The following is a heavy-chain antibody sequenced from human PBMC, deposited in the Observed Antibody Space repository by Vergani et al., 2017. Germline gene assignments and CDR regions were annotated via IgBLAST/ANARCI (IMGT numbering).Heavy chain of an antibody. D-gene: IGHD6-19*01. Sequence: QVQLVQSGAEVKKPGSSVKVSCKASGGTFSSYAISWVRQAPGQGLEWMGWINPNSGGTNYAQKFQGRVTMTRDTSISTAYMELSRLRSDDTAVYYCASIAVAGTDYWGQGTLVTVSS. V-gene: IGHV1-2*02. J-gene: IGHJ4*02. CDR2: INPNSGGT. CDR1: GGTFSSYA. CDR3: ASIAVAGTDY.